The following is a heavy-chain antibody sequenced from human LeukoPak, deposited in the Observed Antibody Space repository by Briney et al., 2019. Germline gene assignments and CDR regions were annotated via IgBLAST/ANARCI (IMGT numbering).Heavy chain of an antibody. CDR2: IYTSGST. J-gene: IGHJ6*03. CDR1: GGSISSYY. V-gene: IGHV4-4*09. Sequence: SETLSLTCTVSGGSISSYYWSWIRQLPGKGLEWIGYIYTSGSTNYNPSLKSRVTISVDTSKNQFSLKLSSVTAADTAVYYCASTPKYYDFWSGYFGRRFDCYMDVWGKGTTVTVSS. D-gene: IGHD3-3*01. CDR3: ASTPKYYDFWSGYFGRRFDCYMDV.